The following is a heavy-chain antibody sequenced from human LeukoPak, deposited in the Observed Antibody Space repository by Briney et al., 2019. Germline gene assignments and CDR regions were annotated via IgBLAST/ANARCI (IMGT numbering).Heavy chain of an antibody. V-gene: IGHV4-4*07. CDR1: GGSISSYY. D-gene: IGHD3-10*01. Sequence: KPSETLSLTCTVSGGSISSYYWSWIRQPAGKGLEWLGRIYTSGSTNYNPSLKSRVTISVDTSKNQFSLKLSSVTAADTAVYYCARDRGVRGVIRTNWFDPWGQGTLVTVSS. CDR3: ARDRGVRGVIRTNWFDP. J-gene: IGHJ5*02. CDR2: IYTSGST.